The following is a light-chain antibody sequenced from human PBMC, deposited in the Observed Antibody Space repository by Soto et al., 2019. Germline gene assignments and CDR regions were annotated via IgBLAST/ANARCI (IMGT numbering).Light chain of an antibody. V-gene: IGKV1-5*01. CDR3: QHYNSYSEA. J-gene: IGKJ1*01. Sequence: DIHMTPSPSPLSASVGDRVTISCRASQSISSWLAWYQQKPGKAPKLLIYDASSLESGVPPRFSGSGSGTEFTLTISSLQPDDFATYYCQHYNSYSEAFGQGTKVDIK. CDR2: DAS. CDR1: QSISSW.